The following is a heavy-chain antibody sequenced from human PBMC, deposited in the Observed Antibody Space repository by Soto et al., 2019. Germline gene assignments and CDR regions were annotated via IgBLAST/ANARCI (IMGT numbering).Heavy chain of an antibody. CDR2: ISSSSSYI. CDR1: GFTFSSYS. V-gene: IGHV3-21*01. D-gene: IGHD3-10*01. Sequence: PGGSLRLSCAASGFTFSSYSMNWVRQAPGKGLEWVSSISSSSSYIYYADSVKGRFTISRDNAKNSLYLQMNSLRAEDTAVYYCARAPLGFVEPYYYSGMDVWGQGTRVTVSS. CDR3: ARAPLGFVEPYYYSGMDV. J-gene: IGHJ6*02.